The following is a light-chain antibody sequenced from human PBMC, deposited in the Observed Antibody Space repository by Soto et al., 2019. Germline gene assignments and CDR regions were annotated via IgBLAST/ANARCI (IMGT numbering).Light chain of an antibody. V-gene: IGLV1-40*01. CDR1: ISNIGAGYD. J-gene: IGLJ1*01. Sequence: QSVLTQPPSVSGAPGQRVTISCTGGISNIGAGYDVHWYQQLPGTVPKVLIYGNSNRPSGVPDRFSGSKSGTSASLAITGLQAADEADYYCQSYDSSLSGSRVFGTGTKVTVL. CDR2: GNS. CDR3: QSYDSSLSGSRV.